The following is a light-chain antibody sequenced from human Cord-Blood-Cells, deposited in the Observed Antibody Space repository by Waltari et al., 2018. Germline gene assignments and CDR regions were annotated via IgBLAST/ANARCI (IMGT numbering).Light chain of an antibody. CDR3: CSYAGSYTYV. J-gene: IGLJ1*01. Sequence: QSALTQHRPVSGSPGPAVTIPCTGTSSDVGGYNYVSWYQQHPGKAPNLMIYDVSKRPSGVPDRFSGSKSGNTASLTISGLQAEDEADYYCCSYAGSYTYVFGTGTKVTVL. V-gene: IGLV2-11*01. CDR1: SSDVGGYNY. CDR2: DVS.